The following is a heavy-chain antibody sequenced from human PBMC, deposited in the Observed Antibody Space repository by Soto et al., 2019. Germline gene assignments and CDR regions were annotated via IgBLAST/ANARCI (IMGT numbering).Heavy chain of an antibody. Sequence: GGSLRLSCAASGFTFSSYGMHWVRQAPGKGLEWVAVIWYDGSNKYYADSVKGRFTISRDNSKNTLYLQMNSLRAEDTAVYYCARGGKEGGYCTNGVCPDYYYYGMDVWGQGTTVTVSS. D-gene: IGHD2-8*01. J-gene: IGHJ6*02. V-gene: IGHV3-33*01. CDR2: IWYDGSNK. CDR3: ARGGKEGGYCTNGVCPDYYYYGMDV. CDR1: GFTFSSYG.